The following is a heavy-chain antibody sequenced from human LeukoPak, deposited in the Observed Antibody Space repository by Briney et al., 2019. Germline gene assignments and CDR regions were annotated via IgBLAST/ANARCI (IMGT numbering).Heavy chain of an antibody. V-gene: IGHV1-18*01. CDR3: AREPPRKPGDYFDY. J-gene: IGHJ4*02. CDR1: GYTFTSYG. CDR2: ISAYNGNT. D-gene: IGHD3-10*01. Sequence: ASVKVSCKASGYTFTSYGISWVRQAPGQGLEWMGWISAYNGNTNYAQKHQGRVTMTTDTSTSTAYMELRSLRSDDTAVYYCAREPPRKPGDYFDYWGQGTLVTVSS.